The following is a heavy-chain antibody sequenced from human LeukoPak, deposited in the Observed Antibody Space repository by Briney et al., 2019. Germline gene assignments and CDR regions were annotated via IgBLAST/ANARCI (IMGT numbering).Heavy chain of an antibody. CDR2: IYTSGST. D-gene: IGHD3-9*01. CDR1: GGSISSGSYY. J-gene: IGHJ4*02. CDR3: ARCPYDILTGYYSVDY. V-gene: IGHV4-61*02. Sequence: SQTLSLTCTASGGSISSGSYYWSWIRQPAGKGLEWIGRIYTSGSTNYNPSLKSRVTISVDTSKNQFSLKLSSVTAADTAVYYCARCPYDILTGYYSVDYWGQGTLVTVSS.